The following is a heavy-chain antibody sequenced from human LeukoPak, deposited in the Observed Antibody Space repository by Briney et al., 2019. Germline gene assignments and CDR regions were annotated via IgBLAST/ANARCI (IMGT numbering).Heavy chain of an antibody. CDR2: MSPSSGNR. CDR1: GYTFTTYD. J-gene: IGHJ6*02. CDR3: ARGYYYYGLDV. V-gene: IGHV1-8*01. Sequence: ASVKVSCKASGYTFTTYDINWVRQAPGQGLEWMGWMSPSSGNRGYAQKFQGRVTMTRDNSVSTAYMELSSLRSDDTAVYYCARGYYYYGLDVWGQGTTVTVSS.